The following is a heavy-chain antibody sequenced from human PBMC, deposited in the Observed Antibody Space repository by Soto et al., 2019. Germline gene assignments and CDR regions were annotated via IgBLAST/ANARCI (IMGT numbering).Heavy chain of an antibody. CDR3: AKVPGGGSQH. CDR2: IKQDGSEK. J-gene: IGHJ1*01. D-gene: IGHD2-15*01. Sequence: PGGSLRLSCAASGFTFRNYWMSWVRQAPGMGLEWVAIIKQDGSEKYYVDSVKGRFTISRDNAKNSLYLQMNSLRAEDTAVYYCAKVPGGGSQHWGQGTLVTVSS. V-gene: IGHV3-7*03. CDR1: GFTFRNYW.